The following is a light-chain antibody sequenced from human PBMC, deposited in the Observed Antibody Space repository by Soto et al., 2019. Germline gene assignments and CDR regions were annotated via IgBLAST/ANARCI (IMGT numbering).Light chain of an antibody. V-gene: IGKV3-15*01. J-gene: IGKJ1*01. CDR3: QEYDNWPPEGT. Sequence: TVLTQSPGTLSVSPGERASLSCRASQSVSINLAWYQQKPGQAPRLLIYGASTRATGIPARFSGSGSLTEFTLSINFLQSEDFAVYYCQEYDNWPPEGTFGQGTKVEV. CDR1: QSVSIN. CDR2: GAS.